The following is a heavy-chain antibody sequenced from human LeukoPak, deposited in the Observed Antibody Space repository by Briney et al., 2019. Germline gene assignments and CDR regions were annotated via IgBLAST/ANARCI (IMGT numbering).Heavy chain of an antibody. D-gene: IGHD6-19*01. J-gene: IGHJ4*02. Sequence: GGSLRVSCAASGFTFSNYEMHWVRQAPGKGLEWVSYISSSGSDIYYADSVKGRFTISRDNAKNTLYLQMNSLRAEDTAVYYCARGGSKSIAVAGTPFDYWGQGTLVTVSS. CDR1: GFTFSNYE. CDR2: ISSSGSDI. CDR3: ARGGSKSIAVAGTPFDY. V-gene: IGHV3-48*03.